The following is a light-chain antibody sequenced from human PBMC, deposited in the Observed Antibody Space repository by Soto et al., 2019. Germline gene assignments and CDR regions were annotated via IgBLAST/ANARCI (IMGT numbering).Light chain of an antibody. V-gene: IGKV3-15*01. J-gene: IGKJ5*01. CDR3: QQYNNWPFS. Sequence: DIVMTQSPASLSVSPGERVTVSCRAGQGVTTNFAWYQQKSGQSPRLLIYDVSTRATGVPARFSGTGSETDFTLTISGLQSEDSAVYFCQQYNNWPFSFGQGTRLEI. CDR1: QGVTTN. CDR2: DVS.